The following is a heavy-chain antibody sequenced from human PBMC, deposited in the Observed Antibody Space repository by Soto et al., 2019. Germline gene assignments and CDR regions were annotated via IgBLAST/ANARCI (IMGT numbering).Heavy chain of an antibody. CDR1: GGTFSSYT. V-gene: IGHV1-69*02. D-gene: IGHD2-15*01. CDR2: IIPILGIA. J-gene: IGHJ4*02. Sequence: QVQLVQSGAELKKPGSSVKVSCKASGGTFSSYTISWVRQAPGQGLEWMGRIIPILGIANYAQKFQGRVTITADKSTSTAYMELSSLRSEDTAVYYCAPSPGGYCSGGSCYPNWGQGTLVTVSS. CDR3: APSPGGYCSGGSCYPN.